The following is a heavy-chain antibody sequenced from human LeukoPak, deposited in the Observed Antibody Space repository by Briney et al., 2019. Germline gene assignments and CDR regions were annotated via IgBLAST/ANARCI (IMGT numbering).Heavy chain of an antibody. CDR3: WTRYCSSTSCYKDAFDI. CDR2: INAGNGNT. Sequence: ASVKVSCKASGYTFTSYAMHWVRQAPGQRLEWMGWINAGNGNTKYSQKFQGRVTITRDTSASTAYMELSSLRSEDTAVYYCWTRYCSSTSCYKDAFDIWGQGTMVTVSS. V-gene: IGHV1-3*01. D-gene: IGHD2-2*02. J-gene: IGHJ3*02. CDR1: GYTFTSYA.